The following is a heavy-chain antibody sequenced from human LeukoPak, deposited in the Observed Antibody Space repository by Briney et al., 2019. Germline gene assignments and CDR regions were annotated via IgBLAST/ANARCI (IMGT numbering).Heavy chain of an antibody. CDR2: ISSSSSYI. Sequence: GGSLRLSCAASGFTFSSYSMNWVRQAPGKGLEWVSSISSSSSYIYYADSVKGRFTISRDNAKNLLYLQMNSLRAEDTAVYYCARESYYDSSGFDYWGQGTLVTVSS. V-gene: IGHV3-21*01. CDR1: GFTFSSYS. D-gene: IGHD3-22*01. CDR3: ARESYYDSSGFDY. J-gene: IGHJ4*02.